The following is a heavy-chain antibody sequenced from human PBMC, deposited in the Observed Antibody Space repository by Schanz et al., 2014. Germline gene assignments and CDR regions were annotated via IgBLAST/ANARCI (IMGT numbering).Heavy chain of an antibody. CDR1: GGTFSSSA. CDR2: LIPVFGIT. V-gene: IGHV1-69*02. CDR3: AIRGHSFDVGGFGGDYSYGLDV. D-gene: IGHD1-26*01. J-gene: IGHJ6*02. Sequence: QVPLIQSGPEVKKPGSSVRVSCTASGGTFSSSAITWVRQAPGQGLEWMGRLIPVFGITNYAQTFQGRITMAADKYATTAYLDLNSMTSEDTAVFYCAIRGHSFDVGGFGGDYSYGLDVWGQGTSVTVSS.